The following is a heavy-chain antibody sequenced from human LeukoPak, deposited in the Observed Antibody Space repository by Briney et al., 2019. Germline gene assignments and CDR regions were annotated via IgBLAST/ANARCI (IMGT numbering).Heavy chain of an antibody. CDR1: GGSISHYF. D-gene: IGHD2-21*01. J-gene: IGHJ4*02. V-gene: IGHV4-4*07. CDR3: ARAPCGGSCHDDY. Sequence: SETLSLTCTVSGGSISHYFWSWIRQPAGKGLEWIGRISNSGRSNYNPSLKSRLSMSIDTSKNQFFLKLNSVSAADTAVYFCARAPCGGSCHDDYWGQGTLVTV. CDR2: ISNSGRS.